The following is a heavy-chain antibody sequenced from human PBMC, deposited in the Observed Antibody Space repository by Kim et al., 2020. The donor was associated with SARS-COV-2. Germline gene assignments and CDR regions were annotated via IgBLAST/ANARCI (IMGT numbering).Heavy chain of an antibody. J-gene: IGHJ4*02. CDR3: TRPAYYDYVWGGY. D-gene: IGHD3-16*01. CDR1: GFTFGDYA. Sequence: GGSLRLSCTASGFTFGDYAMTWFRQAPGKGLEWVGLIRSKAYGGTIEYDASVEGRFTISRDDSKSIAYLQMNSLKTEDTALYYCTRPAYYDYVWGGYWGQGTLVTVSS. V-gene: IGHV3-49*03. CDR2: IRSKAYGGTI.